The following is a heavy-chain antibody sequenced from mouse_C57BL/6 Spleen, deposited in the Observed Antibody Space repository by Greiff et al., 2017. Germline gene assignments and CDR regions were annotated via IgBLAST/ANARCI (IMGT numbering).Heavy chain of an antibody. CDR1: GFTFSDYG. D-gene: IGHD2-5*01. J-gene: IGHJ4*01. Sequence: EVMLVESGGGLVKPGGSLKLSCAASGFTFSDYGMHWVRQAPEKGLEWVAYISSGSSTIYYADTVKGRFTISRDNAKNTLFLQMTSLRSEDTAMYYCARDSNSWYYYAMDDWGQGTSVTVSS. CDR2: ISSGSSTI. CDR3: ARDSNSWYYYAMDD. V-gene: IGHV5-17*01.